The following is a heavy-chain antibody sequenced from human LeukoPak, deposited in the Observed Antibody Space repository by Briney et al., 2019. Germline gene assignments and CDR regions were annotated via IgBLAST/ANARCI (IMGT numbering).Heavy chain of an antibody. J-gene: IGHJ2*01. D-gene: IGHD6-13*01. CDR1: GGSFSGYY. CDR3: ARGGSSSWKRYWYFDL. V-gene: IGHV4-34*01. Sequence: SETLSHTCAVYGGSFSGYYWSWIRQPPGKGLEWIGEINHSGSTNYNPSLKSRVTISVDTSKNQFPLKLSSVTAADTAVYYCARGGSSSWKRYWYFDLWGRGTLVTVSS. CDR2: INHSGST.